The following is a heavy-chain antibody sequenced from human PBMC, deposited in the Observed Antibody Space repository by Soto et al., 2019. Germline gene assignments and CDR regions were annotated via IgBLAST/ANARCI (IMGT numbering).Heavy chain of an antibody. D-gene: IGHD3-22*01. CDR2: IYTSGST. CDR1: GGSISIYY. J-gene: IGHJ6*02. Sequence: PAETLSLTCTVSGGSISIYYWSLIRQPAGKGLEWIGRIYTSGSTNYNPSLKSRVTMSVDTSKNQFSLKLSSVTAADTAVYYCASSGDSSYYRHDHCGMDVWGQG. CDR3: ASSGDSSYYRHDHCGMDV. V-gene: IGHV4-4*07.